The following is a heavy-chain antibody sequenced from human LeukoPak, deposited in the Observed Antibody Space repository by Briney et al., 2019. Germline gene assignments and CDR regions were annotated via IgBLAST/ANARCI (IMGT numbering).Heavy chain of an antibody. V-gene: IGHV1-69*13. D-gene: IGHD3-22*01. CDR2: IIPIFGTA. J-gene: IGHJ4*02. CDR3: ARGANAIVYYFDY. CDR1: GDAFSSYA. Sequence: GASVKVSCKASGDAFSSYAISWVRQAPGQGLEWMGGIIPIFGTANYAQKFQGRVTITSDESTSTAYMELSSLRSEDTAVYYCARGANAIVYYFDYWGQGTLVTVSS.